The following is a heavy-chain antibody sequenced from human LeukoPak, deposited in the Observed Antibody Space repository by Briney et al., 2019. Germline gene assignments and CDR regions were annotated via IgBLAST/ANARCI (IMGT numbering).Heavy chain of an antibody. CDR2: INPNSGGT. CDR3: ARGYYDSSGYYYDWFDP. J-gene: IGHJ5*02. V-gene: IGHV1-2*02. D-gene: IGHD3-22*01. Sequence: ASVKVSCKASGYTFTGYYMHWVRQAPGQGLEWMGWINPNSGGTNYAQKFQGRVTMTRDTSISTAYMELSRLRSDDTAVYYCARGYYDSSGYYYDWFDPWGQGTLVTVSS. CDR1: GYTFTGYY.